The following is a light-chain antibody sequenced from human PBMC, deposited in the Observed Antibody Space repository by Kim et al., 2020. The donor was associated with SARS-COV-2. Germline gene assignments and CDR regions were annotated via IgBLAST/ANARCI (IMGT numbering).Light chain of an antibody. CDR1: SLRSYY. J-gene: IGLJ2*01. Sequence: SSELTQDPAVSVALGQTVRITCQGDSLRSYYASWYQQKPGQAPVLVIYGRNYRPSGIPDRFSGSSSGDTASFTITGAQAEDEADYYCNSRDSSGNHQEVF. V-gene: IGLV3-19*01. CDR3: NSRDSSGNHQEV. CDR2: GRN.